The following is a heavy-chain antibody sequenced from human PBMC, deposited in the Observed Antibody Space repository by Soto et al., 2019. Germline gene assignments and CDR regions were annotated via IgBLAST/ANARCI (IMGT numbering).Heavy chain of an antibody. CDR1: GYTFTTYG. J-gene: IGHJ6*02. CDR2: ISAYNGNT. V-gene: IGHV1-18*01. Sequence: ASVKVSCKASGYTFTTYGISWVRQAPGQGLEWMGWISAYNGNTNYALKFQGRVTRTNDKSTSTAYMERRSLRSDDTAVYYCARSGDPVDYFYYYGMDVWGQGTTVTVSS. D-gene: IGHD4-17*01. CDR3: ARSGDPVDYFYYYGMDV.